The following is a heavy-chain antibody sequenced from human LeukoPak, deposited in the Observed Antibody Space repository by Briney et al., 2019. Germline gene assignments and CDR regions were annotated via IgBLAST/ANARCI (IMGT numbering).Heavy chain of an antibody. CDR2: IYHTGST. V-gene: IGHV4-59*01. D-gene: IGHD6-25*01. CDR1: GGSISSYS. J-gene: IGHJ4*02. Sequence: PSETLSLTCTVSGGSISSYSWSWIRQPPGKGLEWIANIYHTGSTNYNPSLSSRVTISIDTAKNQFSLKLTSVIAADTAVYYCARRGRNSSGWQDYLWGQGTLVTVSS. CDR3: ARRGRNSSGWQDYL.